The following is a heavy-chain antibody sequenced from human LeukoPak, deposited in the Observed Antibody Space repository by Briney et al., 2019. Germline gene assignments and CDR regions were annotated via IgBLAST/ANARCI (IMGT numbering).Heavy chain of an antibody. V-gene: IGHV3-21*01. J-gene: IGHJ4*02. CDR3: ARAEGIAAAGIDY. CDR1: VFTFSSYS. Sequence: GGSLRLSCAASVFTFSSYSMNWVRQAPGKGLEWVSSISSSSSYIYYADSVKGRFTISRDNAKNSLYLQMNSLRAEDTAVYYCARAEGIAAAGIDYWGQGTLVTVSS. CDR2: ISSSSSYI. D-gene: IGHD6-13*01.